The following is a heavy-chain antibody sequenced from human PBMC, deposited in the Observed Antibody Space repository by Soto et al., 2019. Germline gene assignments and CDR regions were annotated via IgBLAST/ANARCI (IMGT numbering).Heavy chain of an antibody. CDR1: GFTFSSYA. CDR2: ISSNGGST. J-gene: IGHJ6*03. CDR3: ARGQPTPLYYYYYMDV. Sequence: GGSLRLSCAASGFTFSSYAMHWVRQAPGKGQEYVSAISSNGGSTYYANSVKGRFTISRDNSKNTLYLQMGSLRAEDMAVYYCARGQPTPLYYYYYMDVWGKGTTVTVSS. V-gene: IGHV3-64*01.